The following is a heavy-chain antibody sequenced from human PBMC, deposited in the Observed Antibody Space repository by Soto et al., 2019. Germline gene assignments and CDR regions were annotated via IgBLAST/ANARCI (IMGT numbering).Heavy chain of an antibody. CDR1: GFSFSSYG. D-gene: IGHD6-19*01. J-gene: IGHJ4*02. Sequence: GGSLRLSCAAAGFSFSSYGMHWVRQAPGKGLEWVAVISPDGSNKDYADSVKGRFTISRDNSKNTLYLQMNSLRAEDTAVYYCARRSSGWYFDYWGQGTLVTVSS. CDR2: ISPDGSNK. V-gene: IGHV3-30*03. CDR3: ARRSSGWYFDY.